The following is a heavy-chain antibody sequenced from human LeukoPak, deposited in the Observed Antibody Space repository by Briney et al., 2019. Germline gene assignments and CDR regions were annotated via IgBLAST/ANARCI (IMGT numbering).Heavy chain of an antibody. CDR2: MNPVSGKA. Sequence: ASVKVSCKASGYTFTNFDINWVRQAPGQGLEWMGWMNPVSGKAGSAQKFQGRVTITRDTSASTAYMELSSLRSEDTAVYYCARATLRPSGPFDYWGQGTLVTVSS. D-gene: IGHD6-19*01. V-gene: IGHV1-8*01. CDR1: GYTFTNFD. J-gene: IGHJ4*02. CDR3: ARATLRPSGPFDY.